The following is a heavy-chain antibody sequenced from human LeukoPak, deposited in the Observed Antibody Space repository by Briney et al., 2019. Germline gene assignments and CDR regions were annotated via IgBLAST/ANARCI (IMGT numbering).Heavy chain of an antibody. D-gene: IGHD3-22*01. CDR1: GYTFTGYY. V-gene: IGHV1-2*02. CDR3: AREELYYDSSGYYNFDY. CDR2: INPNSGGT. Sequence: GASVKVSCKASGYTFTGYYMHWVRQAPGQGLEWIGWINPNSGGTNYAQKFQGRVTMTRDTSISTAYMELSRLRSDDTAVYYCAREELYYDSSGYYNFDYWGQGTLVTVSS. J-gene: IGHJ4*02.